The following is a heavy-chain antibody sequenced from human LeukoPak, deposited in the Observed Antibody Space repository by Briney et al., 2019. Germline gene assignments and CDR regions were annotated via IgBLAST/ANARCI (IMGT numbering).Heavy chain of an antibody. CDR1: GFSLSIQW. V-gene: IGHV3-7*01. CDR2: IKQDGSEK. CDR3: ARGVWAPFDS. D-gene: IGHD7-27*01. J-gene: IGHJ4*02. Sequence: GGSVSLSCGASGFSLSIQWVMWVRPATEEGGGWVGNIKQDGSEKNYVDYVKGRFSISRDNAKNSLILQMNSLRDEDTAVYYCARGVWAPFDSWGQGTLVSVSS.